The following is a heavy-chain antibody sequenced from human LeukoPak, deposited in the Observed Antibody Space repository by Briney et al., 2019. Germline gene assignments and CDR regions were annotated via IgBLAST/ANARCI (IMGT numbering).Heavy chain of an antibody. D-gene: IGHD3-3*01. Sequence: PGGSLRLSCAASGFTFSGFAMSWVRRTPGKGLEWVSGISGSGDNSLYAASVKGRFAISRDNSKNTLSLQMNSLRAEDTAVYYCARSTRSILGADTYYYYMDVWGKGTTVTVSS. CDR1: GFTFSGFA. CDR3: ARSTRSILGADTYYYYMDV. CDR2: ISGSGDNS. J-gene: IGHJ6*03. V-gene: IGHV3-23*01.